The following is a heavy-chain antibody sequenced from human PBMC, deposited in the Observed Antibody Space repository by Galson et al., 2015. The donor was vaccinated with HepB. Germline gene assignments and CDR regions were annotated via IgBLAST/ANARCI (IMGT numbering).Heavy chain of an antibody. Sequence: SVKVSCKAPGYTFTSYAMHWVRQAPGQRLEWMGWINAGNGNTKYSQKFQGRVTITRDTSTSTVYMELSSLRSEDTAVYYCARGGSGWYSYWGQGTLVTVSS. V-gene: IGHV1-3*01. CDR3: ARGGSGWYSY. D-gene: IGHD6-19*01. CDR2: INAGNGNT. CDR1: GYTFTSYA. J-gene: IGHJ4*02.